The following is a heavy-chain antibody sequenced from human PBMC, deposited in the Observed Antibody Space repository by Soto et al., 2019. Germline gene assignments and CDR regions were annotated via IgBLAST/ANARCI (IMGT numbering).Heavy chain of an antibody. J-gene: IGHJ4*02. CDR1: GFTFSSYA. Sequence: EVQLLESGGGLVQPGGSLRLSCATSGFTFSSYAMSWVRQAPGKGLEWVSAISGSGGSTYYADSVKGRFTISRDNSKYTLYLQMNSLRAEDTAVYYCAKDGRGIQLWLAAWGQGTLVTVSS. D-gene: IGHD5-18*01. CDR3: AKDGRGIQLWLAA. V-gene: IGHV3-23*01. CDR2: ISGSGGST.